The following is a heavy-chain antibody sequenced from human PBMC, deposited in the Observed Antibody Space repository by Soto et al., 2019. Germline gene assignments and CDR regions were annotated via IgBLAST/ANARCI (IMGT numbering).Heavy chain of an antibody. D-gene: IGHD2-8*01. CDR3: ASAPNGLIDAFDI. Sequence: QVQLQESGPGLVKPSETLSLTCTVSGGSISSYYLSWIRQPPGKGLEWIGYIYYSGSTNYNPSLKSRVTRSVDTSKNQFSLKLSSVTAADTAVYYCASAPNGLIDAFDIWGQGTMVTVSS. V-gene: IGHV4-59*01. CDR1: GGSISSYY. J-gene: IGHJ3*02. CDR2: IYYSGST.